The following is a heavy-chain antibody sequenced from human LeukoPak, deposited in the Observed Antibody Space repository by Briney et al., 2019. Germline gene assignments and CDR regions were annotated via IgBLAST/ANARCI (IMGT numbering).Heavy chain of an antibody. V-gene: IGHV4-59*01. Sequence: SETLSLTCTVSGGSISSYYWSWIRQPPGKGLEWIGYIYYSGSTNYNPSLKSRVTISVDTSKNQFSLKLSSVTAADTAVYYCASGRSFWSGYYYGDYYYYYGMDVWGQGTTVTVSS. D-gene: IGHD3-3*01. CDR1: GGSISSYY. CDR3: ASGRSFWSGYYYGDYYYYYGMDV. CDR2: IYYSGST. J-gene: IGHJ6*02.